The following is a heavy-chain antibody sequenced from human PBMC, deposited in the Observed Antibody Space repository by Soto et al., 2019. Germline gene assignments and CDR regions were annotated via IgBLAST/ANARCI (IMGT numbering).Heavy chain of an antibody. Sequence: ASVKVSCKASGYTFTSYGISWVRQAPGQGLEWMGWISAYNGNTNYAQKLQGRVTMTTDTSTSTAYMELRSLRSDDTAVYYCARGQYCSSTSCYDDYYYYYMDVWGKGTTVTVSS. CDR2: ISAYNGNT. V-gene: IGHV1-18*01. D-gene: IGHD2-2*01. CDR3: ARGQYCSSTSCYDDYYYYYMDV. J-gene: IGHJ6*03. CDR1: GYTFTSYG.